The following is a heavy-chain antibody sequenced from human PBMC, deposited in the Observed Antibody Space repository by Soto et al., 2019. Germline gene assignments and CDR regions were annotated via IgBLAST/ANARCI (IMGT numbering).Heavy chain of an antibody. D-gene: IGHD3-10*01. J-gene: IGHJ5*02. Sequence: QVQLVQSGAEVKKPGASVKVSCKASGYTFTSYDINWVRQATGQGLEWMGWMNPNSGNTGNAQKFKGRVTMNRNTSISTAYMGLSSLRSEDTAGYYCARGRGSAGSGSYWFDPWGQGTLVTVSS. CDR3: ARGRGSAGSGSYWFDP. CDR2: MNPNSGNT. V-gene: IGHV1-8*01. CDR1: GYTFTSYD.